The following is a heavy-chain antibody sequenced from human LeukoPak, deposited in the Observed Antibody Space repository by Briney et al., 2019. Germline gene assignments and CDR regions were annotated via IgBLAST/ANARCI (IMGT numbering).Heavy chain of an antibody. CDR1: GDSISGVDSY. V-gene: IGHV4-30-4*01. CDR2: LYHTGAT. D-gene: IGHD1-1*01. J-gene: IGHJ1*01. Sequence: SETLSLTCNVSGDSISGVDSYWTWIRQAPGKGLEWIGFLYHTGATYYNPSLRSRVVISGDTSKNQFSLTLTSVTAADTAIYYCARDEIKLDFQIWGRGALVTVSS. CDR3: ARDEIKLDFQI.